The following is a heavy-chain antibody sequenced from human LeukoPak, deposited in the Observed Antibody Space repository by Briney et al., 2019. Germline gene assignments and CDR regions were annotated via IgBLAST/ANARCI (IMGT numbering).Heavy chain of an antibody. CDR2: VSGSGGST. CDR1: GFTFSSYA. Sequence: GGSLRLACAASGFTFSSYAMSWVRQAPGKGLEWVSAVSGSGGSTYYADSVKGRFTISRDNSKNTLYLQMNSLRAEDTAVYYCAKFSSWYYFDYWGQGTLVTVSS. J-gene: IGHJ4*02. CDR3: AKFSSWYYFDY. D-gene: IGHD6-13*01. V-gene: IGHV3-23*01.